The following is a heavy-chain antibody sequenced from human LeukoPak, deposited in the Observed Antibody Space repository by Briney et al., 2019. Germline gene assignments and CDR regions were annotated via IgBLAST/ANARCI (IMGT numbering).Heavy chain of an antibody. V-gene: IGHV1-18*01. J-gene: IGHJ4*02. CDR1: GYTFTSYG. Sequence: ASVRVSCKASGYTFTSYGISWVRQAPGQGLEWMGWISAYNGNTNYAQKLQGRVTMTTDTSTSIAYMELRSLRSDATAVYYCARASLGVGDYGGQGTLVTVSS. CDR2: ISAYNGNT. D-gene: IGHD3-16*01. CDR3: ARASLGVGDY.